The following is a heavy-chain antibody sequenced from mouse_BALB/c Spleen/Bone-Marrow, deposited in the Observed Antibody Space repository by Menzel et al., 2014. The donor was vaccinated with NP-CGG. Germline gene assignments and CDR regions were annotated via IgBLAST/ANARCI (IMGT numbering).Heavy chain of an antibody. CDR3: ARIGYLY. J-gene: IGHJ3*01. CDR1: GFNIXDTY. CDR2: IDPANGNT. Sequence: VQLQQSGAELVKPGASVKLSCTASGFNIXDTYMHWVKQRPERGLEWIGRIDPANGNTKYDPKFQGKATITADTSSNTAYLQLSSLTSEDTAVYYCARIGYLYWGQGTLVTVSA. D-gene: IGHD2-2*01. V-gene: IGHV14-3*02.